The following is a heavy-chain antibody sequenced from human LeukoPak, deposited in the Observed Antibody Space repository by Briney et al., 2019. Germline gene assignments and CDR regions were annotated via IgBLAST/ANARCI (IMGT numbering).Heavy chain of an antibody. CDR3: AKLRGWYFDY. J-gene: IGHJ4*02. Sequence: GGSLRLSCAVSGFTLSSTYMSWVRQAPGKGLEWVSAIYGGGGDNTYYADSVNGRFTISIHNPKNTLYLQMNSLRAEDTAVYYCAKLRGWYFDYWGQGTLVSVSS. V-gene: IGHV3-53*04. CDR2: IYGGGGDNT. D-gene: IGHD6-19*01. CDR1: GFTLSSTY.